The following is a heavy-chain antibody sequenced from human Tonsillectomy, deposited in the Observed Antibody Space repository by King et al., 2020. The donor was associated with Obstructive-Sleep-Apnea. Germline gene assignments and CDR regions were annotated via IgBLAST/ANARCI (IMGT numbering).Heavy chain of an antibody. D-gene: IGHD1-1*01. CDR2: IYHSGST. Sequence: VQLQESGPGLVKPSETLSLTCTVSGYSISSGYYWGWIRQPPGKGLEWIGSIYHSGSTYYNPSLKSRVTISVDTSKNQFSLKLSSVTAADTAVYYCARDPNWNDEEYYYYYGMDVWGQGTTVTVSS. V-gene: IGHV4-38-2*02. J-gene: IGHJ6*02. CDR1: GYSISSGYY. CDR3: ARDPNWNDEEYYYYYGMDV.